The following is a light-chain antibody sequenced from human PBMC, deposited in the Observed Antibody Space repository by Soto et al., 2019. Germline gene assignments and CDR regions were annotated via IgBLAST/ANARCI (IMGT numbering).Light chain of an antibody. CDR3: EQIYSAPLT. CDR2: AAS. CDR1: QSITTY. J-gene: IGKJ4*01. V-gene: IGKV1-39*01. Sequence: DIQMTQSPSSLSASVGDRVTITCRASQSITTYLNWYRQKPGKAPKLLIYAASSLQSGVASRFSGSGSETEFTLSISSLQPEDFATYFCEQIYSAPLTFGGGTKVDMK.